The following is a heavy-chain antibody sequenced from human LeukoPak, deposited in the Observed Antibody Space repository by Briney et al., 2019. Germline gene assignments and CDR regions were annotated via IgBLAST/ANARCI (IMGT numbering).Heavy chain of an antibody. Sequence: GASVKVSCKASGYTFTSYDINWVRQPTGQGLEWMGWMNPNSGNTGYAQKFQGRVTITRNTSISTAYMELSSLRSEDTAIYYCAREDYYDSGSSDYWGQGTLVTVSS. D-gene: IGHD3-22*01. CDR3: AREDYYDSGSSDY. V-gene: IGHV1-8*01. J-gene: IGHJ4*02. CDR1: GYTFTSYD. CDR2: MNPNSGNT.